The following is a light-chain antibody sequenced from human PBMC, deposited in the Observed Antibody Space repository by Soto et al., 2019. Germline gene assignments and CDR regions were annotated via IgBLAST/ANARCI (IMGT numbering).Light chain of an antibody. CDR1: SSDVGSFNL. J-gene: IGLJ3*02. Sequence: QSVLTQPASVSGSPGQSITISCTGTSSDVGSFNLVSWYQQHPGKAPKLMIYEATKRPSGVSNRFSGSKSVNTASLTSSGLQAEDEADYYCCSYAGSSSWVFGGGTKLTGL. CDR2: EAT. V-gene: IGLV2-23*01. CDR3: CSYAGSSSWV.